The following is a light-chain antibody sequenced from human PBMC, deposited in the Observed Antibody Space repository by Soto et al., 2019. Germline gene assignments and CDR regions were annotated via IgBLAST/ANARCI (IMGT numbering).Light chain of an antibody. Sequence: DIQMTQSPSTLSASVGDRVTITCRASQSISSWLAWYQQKPGKAPKLLIYDASSLESGVPSRFSGSGSGPEFTLTISSLQPDDFATYYCQQYNSYSWTSGQGTKVDIK. CDR2: DAS. CDR1: QSISSW. J-gene: IGKJ1*01. V-gene: IGKV1-5*01. CDR3: QQYNSYSWT.